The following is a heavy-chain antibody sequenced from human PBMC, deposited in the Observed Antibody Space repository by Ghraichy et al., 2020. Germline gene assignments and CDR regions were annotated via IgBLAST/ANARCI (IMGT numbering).Heavy chain of an antibody. D-gene: IGHD1-26*01. CDR3: ARERGRGSYDY. CDR1: GGSISGYY. Sequence: SETLSLTCTVSGGSISGYYGSWIRQPAGNGLEWIGRIYSSGSTNYNPSLKSRVTMSVDTSKNQFSLKLSSVTAADTAVYYCARERGRGSYDYWGQGTLVTVSS. V-gene: IGHV4-4*07. J-gene: IGHJ4*02. CDR2: IYSSGST.